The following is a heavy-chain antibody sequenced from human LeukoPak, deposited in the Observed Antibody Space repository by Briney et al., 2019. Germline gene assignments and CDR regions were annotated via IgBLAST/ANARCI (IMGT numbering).Heavy chain of an antibody. J-gene: IGHJ3*02. Sequence: SETLSLTCAVYGGSFSGYYWSWIRQPPGKGLEWIGEINHSGSTNYNPSLESRVTISVDTSKNQFSLKLSSVTAADTAVYYCARVLLWFGELGGPDAFDIWGQGTMVTVSS. D-gene: IGHD3-10*01. CDR1: GGSFSGYY. CDR3: ARVLLWFGELGGPDAFDI. CDR2: INHSGST. V-gene: IGHV4-34*01.